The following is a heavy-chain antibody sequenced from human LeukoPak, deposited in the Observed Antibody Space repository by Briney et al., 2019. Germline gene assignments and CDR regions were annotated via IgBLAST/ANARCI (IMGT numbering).Heavy chain of an antibody. D-gene: IGHD3-22*01. Sequence: GGSLRLSCAASGFTFRSYIMHWVRQAPGKGLEWVSYISSTSSTIYYADSVKGRFTISRDNAKNSLYLQMNSLRDEDTAVYYCARAAPYYYDSSGYSAFDSWGQGTMVTVSA. J-gene: IGHJ3*02. CDR3: ARAAPYYYDSSGYSAFDS. CDR1: GFTFRSYI. V-gene: IGHV3-48*02. CDR2: ISSTSSTI.